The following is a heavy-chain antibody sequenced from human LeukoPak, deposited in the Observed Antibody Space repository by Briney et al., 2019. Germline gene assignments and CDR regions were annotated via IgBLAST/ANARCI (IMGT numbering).Heavy chain of an antibody. CDR2: IYYSGST. V-gene: IGHV4-39*01. Sequence: PSETLSLTCTVSGGSISSSSYYWGWIRQPPGKGLEWIGSIYYSGSTYYNPSLKSRVTISVDTSKNQFSLKLSSVTAADTAVYYCARHRDPYCSSTSCYTGIFDYWGQGTLVTVSS. CDR1: GGSISSSSYY. J-gene: IGHJ4*02. CDR3: ARHRDPYCSSTSCYTGIFDY. D-gene: IGHD2-2*02.